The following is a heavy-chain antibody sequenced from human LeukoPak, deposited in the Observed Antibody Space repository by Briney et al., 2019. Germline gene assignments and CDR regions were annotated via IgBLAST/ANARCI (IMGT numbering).Heavy chain of an antibody. V-gene: IGHV4-59*01. CDR2: IYYSGST. CDR1: GGSISSYY. Sequence: SETLSLTCTVSGGSISSYYWSWIRQPPGKGLEWIGYIYYSGSTNYNPSLKSRVTISVDTSKNQFSLKLSSVTAADTAVYYCARGTGELPYYYNYMDVWGKGTTVTISS. CDR3: ARGTGELPYYYNYMDV. J-gene: IGHJ6*03. D-gene: IGHD1-26*01.